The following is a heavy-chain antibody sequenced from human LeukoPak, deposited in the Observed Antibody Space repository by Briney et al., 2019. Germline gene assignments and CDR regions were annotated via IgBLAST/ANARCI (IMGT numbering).Heavy chain of an antibody. D-gene: IGHD4-17*01. CDR2: ISGSGGST. J-gene: IGHJ4*02. V-gene: IGHV3-23*01. Sequence: PGGSLRLSCAASGFTFSSYAMSWVRQAPGKGLEWVSAISGSGGSTYYADSVKGRFTISRDNSKNTLYLQMNSLRAEDTAVYYCAKDWDDYGDYVVVGSGIDCWGQGTLVTVSS. CDR1: GFTFSSYA. CDR3: AKDWDDYGDYVVVGSGIDC.